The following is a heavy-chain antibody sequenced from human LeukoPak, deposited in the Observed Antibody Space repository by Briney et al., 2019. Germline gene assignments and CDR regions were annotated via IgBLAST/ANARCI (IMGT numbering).Heavy chain of an antibody. V-gene: IGHV4-61*02. CDR1: SDSISSTSYY. Sequence: PSQTLSLTCTVSSDSISSTSYYWSWIRQPAGKGLEWIGRIYTSGSSDYNLSLKSRVTISVDTSKNHFSLKLSSVTAADTAVYYCARGYSGYGTRFDPWGQGTLVTVSS. CDR2: IYTSGSS. J-gene: IGHJ5*02. CDR3: ARGYSGYGTRFDP. D-gene: IGHD5-12*01.